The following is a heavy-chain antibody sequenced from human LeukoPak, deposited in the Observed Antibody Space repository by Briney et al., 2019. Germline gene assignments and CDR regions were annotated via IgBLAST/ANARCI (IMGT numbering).Heavy chain of an antibody. CDR1: GYTFTNYN. V-gene: IGHV1-8*03. J-gene: IGHJ4*02. CDR2: MNPDIHNT. Sequence: ASVKASCKAFGYTFTNYNINWVRQATGQGPEGMGWMNPDIHNTGFAHTFQGRVSITRNTSITTAYLGLSRLKSEDTAVYYCARARCVGSVHCYFFDYWGQGTLVTVSS. D-gene: IGHD3-10*01. CDR3: ARARCVGSVHCYFFDY.